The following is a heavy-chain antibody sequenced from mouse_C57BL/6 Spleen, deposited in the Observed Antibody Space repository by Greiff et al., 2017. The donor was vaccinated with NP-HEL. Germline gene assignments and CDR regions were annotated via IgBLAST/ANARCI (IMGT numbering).Heavy chain of an antibody. J-gene: IGHJ4*01. CDR2: IWTGGGT. V-gene: IGHV2-9-1*01. Sequence: VQLQQSGPGLVAPSQSLSITCTVSGFSLTSYAISWVRQPPGKGLEWLGVIWTGGGTNYNSAHKSRMSISKDNSKSEVFLKMNSLQTDDTARDYCARNEDYYDYDAGYAMDYWGQGTSVTVSS. CDR1: GFSLTSYA. CDR3: ARNEDYYDYDAGYAMDY. D-gene: IGHD2-4*01.